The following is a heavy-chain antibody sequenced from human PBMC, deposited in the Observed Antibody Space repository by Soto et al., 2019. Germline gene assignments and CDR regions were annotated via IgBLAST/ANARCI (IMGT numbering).Heavy chain of an antibody. CDR3: ARGPSYYDSSGYPYGMDV. CDR2: INPSGGST. J-gene: IGHJ6*02. Sequence: ASVKVSCKASGYTFTSYYMHWVRQAPGQGLEWMGIINPSGGSTSYAQKFQGRVTMTRDTSTSTVYMELSSLRSEDTAVYYCARGPSYYDSSGYPYGMDVWGQGTTVTVSS. CDR1: GYTFTSYY. V-gene: IGHV1-46*01. D-gene: IGHD3-22*01.